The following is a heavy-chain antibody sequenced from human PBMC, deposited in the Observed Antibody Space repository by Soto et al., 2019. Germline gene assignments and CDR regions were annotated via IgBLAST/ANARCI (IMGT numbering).Heavy chain of an antibody. Sequence: GGALRLFCAASGFSFSTYHMNLVRQAPGKGLEWVSYIHSGGSRIYYADSVKGRFTISRDNAKNSLYLQMNSLRAEDTAVYYCARDGSTVITNFNYAMDVWVYGKRFAVSP. J-gene: IGHJ6*04. CDR3: ARDGSTVITNFNYAMDV. CDR1: GFSFSTYH. V-gene: IGHV3-48*03. CDR2: IHSGGSRI. D-gene: IGHD2-21*01.